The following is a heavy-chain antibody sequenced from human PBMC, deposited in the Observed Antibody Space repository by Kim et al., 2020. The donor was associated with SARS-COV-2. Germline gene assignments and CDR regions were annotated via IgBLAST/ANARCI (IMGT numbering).Heavy chain of an antibody. CDR1: GFTFSSYS. D-gene: IGHD3-16*01. Sequence: GGSLRLSCAASGFTFSSYSMNWVRQAPGKGLEWVSSISSSSSYIYYADSVKGRFTISRDNAKNSLYLQMNSLRAEDTAVYYCARAGYYDYIEPPFDYWGQGTLVTVSS. CDR3: ARAGYYDYIEPPFDY. CDR2: ISSSSSYI. J-gene: IGHJ4*02. V-gene: IGHV3-21*01.